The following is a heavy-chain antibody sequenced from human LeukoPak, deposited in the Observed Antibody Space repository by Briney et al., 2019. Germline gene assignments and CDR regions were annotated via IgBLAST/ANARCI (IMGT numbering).Heavy chain of an antibody. V-gene: IGHV4-59*11. CDR3: ARAGGYYYFFDY. J-gene: IGHJ4*02. CDR2: IYYSGST. D-gene: IGHD3-22*01. CDR1: GGSISSHY. Sequence: PSETLSLTCTVSGGSISSHYWSWIRQPPGKGPEWIGYIYYSGSTNYNPSLKSRVTISVDTSKNQFSLKLSSVTAADTAVYYCARAGGYYYFFDYWGPGTLVTVSS.